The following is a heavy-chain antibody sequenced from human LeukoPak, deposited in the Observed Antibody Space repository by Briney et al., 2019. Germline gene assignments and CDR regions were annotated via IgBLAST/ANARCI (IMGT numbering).Heavy chain of an antibody. CDR2: IYYSGST. D-gene: IGHD3-10*01. Sequence: SETLSLTCTVSGGSISSSSYYWGWIRQPPGKGLEWIGSIYYSGSTYYNPSLKSRVTISVDTSKNQFSLKLSSVTAADTAVYYCARGGYGSGSRVVSAGAFDIWGQGTMVTVSS. CDR3: ARGGYGSGSRVVSAGAFDI. CDR1: GGSISSSSYY. J-gene: IGHJ3*02. V-gene: IGHV4-39*07.